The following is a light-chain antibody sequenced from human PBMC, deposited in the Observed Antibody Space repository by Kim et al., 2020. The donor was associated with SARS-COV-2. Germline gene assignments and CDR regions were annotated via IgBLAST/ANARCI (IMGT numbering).Light chain of an antibody. CDR3: QQYNNWPRT. Sequence: EIVMTQSPATLSVSPGERATLSCRASQSVSSNLAWYQQKLGQAPRLIIYGAAARATGIPARFSGSGSGTEFTLTISSLQSEDFAVYYCQQYNNWPRTFGQGTKVDIK. V-gene: IGKV3-15*01. J-gene: IGKJ1*01. CDR1: QSVSSN. CDR2: GAA.